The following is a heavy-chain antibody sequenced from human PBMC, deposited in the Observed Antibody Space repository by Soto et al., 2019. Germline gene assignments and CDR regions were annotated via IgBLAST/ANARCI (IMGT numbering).Heavy chain of an antibody. CDR2: ISYDGSSE. Sequence: QVQLVESWGGVVQPGKSLRLSCAASGFSVSNYGMHWVRQAPGKGLAWVAMISYDGSSEYYVDSVKGRFTISRDTSKNTLYLQMDSLRADDTAIYYCAKDLHRDVWCNWFDSWGQGTLVTVSS. CDR1: GFSVSNYG. V-gene: IGHV3-30*18. J-gene: IGHJ5*01. D-gene: IGHD3-3*01. CDR3: AKDLHRDVWCNWFDS.